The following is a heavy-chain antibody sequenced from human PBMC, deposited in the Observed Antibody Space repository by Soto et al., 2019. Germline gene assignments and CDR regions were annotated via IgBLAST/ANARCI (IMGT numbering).Heavy chain of an antibody. CDR3: GRVSCTSNTCYADF. CDR1: GFTFSNYG. J-gene: IGHJ4*02. Sequence: QVQLVESGGGVVQPGRSLRLSCAASGFTFSNYGMHWVRQAPGKGLEWVAVIWYDGSDKYYADSVKGRFTISRDNSKNTLYLQMNSMRAEETAMYYCGRVSCTSNTCYADFWGQGTLVTVSS. D-gene: IGHD2-2*01. CDR2: IWYDGSDK. V-gene: IGHV3-33*08.